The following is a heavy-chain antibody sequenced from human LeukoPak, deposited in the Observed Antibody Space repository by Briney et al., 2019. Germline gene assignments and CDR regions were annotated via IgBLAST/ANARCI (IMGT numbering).Heavy chain of an antibody. J-gene: IGHJ1*01. V-gene: IGHV3-21*01. CDR1: GFTFNSYS. D-gene: IGHD1-26*01. CDR2: ISSSSSHM. CDR3: VRDSGSSYGYYFLH. Sequence: GGSLRLSCAASGFTFNSYSMYWVRQAPGKGLEWVSSISSSSSHMFYADSVKGRFSISRDNANNSLYLQMNSLRAEDPAVYYRVRDSGSSYGYYFLHWGQGTLVTVSS.